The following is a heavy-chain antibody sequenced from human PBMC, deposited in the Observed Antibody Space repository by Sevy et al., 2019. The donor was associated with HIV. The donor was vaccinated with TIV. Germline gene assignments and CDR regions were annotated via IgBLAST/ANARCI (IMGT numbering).Heavy chain of an antibody. J-gene: IGHJ1*01. CDR2: ISYDGSNK. Sequence: GGSLRLSCAASGFTFSSYAMHWVRQAPGKGLEWVAVISYDGSNKYYADSVKGRFTISRDNSKNTLYLQMNSLRAEDTAVYYCARAPNYYDSSGSKYLQHWGQGTLVTVSS. V-gene: IGHV3-30-3*01. CDR1: GFTFSSYA. D-gene: IGHD3-22*01. CDR3: ARAPNYYDSSGSKYLQH.